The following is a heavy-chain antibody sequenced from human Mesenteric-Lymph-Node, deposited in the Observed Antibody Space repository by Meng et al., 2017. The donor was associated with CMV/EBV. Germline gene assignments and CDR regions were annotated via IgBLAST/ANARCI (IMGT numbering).Heavy chain of an antibody. CDR1: GFTFSSYS. CDR2: ISSSGSTI. CDR3: ARRSRDYFDY. Sequence: GGSLRLSCAASGFTFSSYSMNWVRQAPGKGLEWVSYISSSGSTIYYADSVKGRFTISRDNAKNSLYLQMNSLRAEDTAVYYCARRSRDYFDYWGQGTLVTVSS. D-gene: IGHD2-2*01. V-gene: IGHV3-48*04. J-gene: IGHJ4*02.